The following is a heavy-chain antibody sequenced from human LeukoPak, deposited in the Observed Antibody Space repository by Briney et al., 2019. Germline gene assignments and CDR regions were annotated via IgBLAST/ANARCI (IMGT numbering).Heavy chain of an antibody. CDR3: AIVNDDSSGYLLLDY. J-gene: IGHJ4*02. CDR2: IYYSGST. CDR1: GGSISSSSYY. D-gene: IGHD3-22*01. V-gene: IGHV4-39*07. Sequence: SVTLSLTCTVSGGSISSSSYYWGWIRQRPGKGLEWIGSIYYSGSTYYNPSLKSRVTISVDKSKNQFSLKLSSVTAADTAVYYCAIVNDDSSGYLLLDYWGQGTLVTVSS.